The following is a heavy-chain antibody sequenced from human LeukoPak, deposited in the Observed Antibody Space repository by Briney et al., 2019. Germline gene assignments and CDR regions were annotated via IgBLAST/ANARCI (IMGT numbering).Heavy chain of an antibody. CDR1: GLTFSSHS. J-gene: IGHJ4*02. D-gene: IGHD6-19*01. Sequence: GGSLRLSCAASGLTFSSHSMSWVRQAPGKGLEWVSSISSSSSYIYYADSVKGRFTISRDNAKNSLYLQMNSLRAEDTALYYCARVSDISVAAYFDYWGQGTLVTVSS. CDR3: ARVSDISVAAYFDY. CDR2: ISSSSSYI. V-gene: IGHV3-21*04.